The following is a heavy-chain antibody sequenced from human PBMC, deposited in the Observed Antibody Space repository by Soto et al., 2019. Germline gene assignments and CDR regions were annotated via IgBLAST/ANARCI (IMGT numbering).Heavy chain of an antibody. J-gene: IGHJ4*02. CDR3: ARRQQWLAGYFDY. Sequence: PSDTLSLACAVCGDCISISVFYGGWIRQPPGKGLEWIGSIYYSGSTYYNPSLKSRVTISVDTSKSQFSLKMRSVTAADTAVYYCARRQQWLAGYFDYWGQGTLVTVSS. CDR2: IYYSGST. D-gene: IGHD6-19*01. CDR1: GDCISISVFY. V-gene: IGHV4-39*01.